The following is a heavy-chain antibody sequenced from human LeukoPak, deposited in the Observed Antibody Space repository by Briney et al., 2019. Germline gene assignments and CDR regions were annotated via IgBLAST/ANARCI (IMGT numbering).Heavy chain of an antibody. CDR2: ISGSGGST. V-gene: IGHV3-23*01. D-gene: IGHD3-16*01. CDR1: GFTFSSYA. Sequence: PGGSLRLSCAASGFTFSSYAMSRVRQAPGKGLEWVSAISGSGGSTYYADSVKGRFTISRDNSKSTLYLQMNSLRAEDTAVYYCAKSVGGLYYYYGMDVWGQGTTVTVSS. J-gene: IGHJ6*02. CDR3: AKSVGGLYYYYGMDV.